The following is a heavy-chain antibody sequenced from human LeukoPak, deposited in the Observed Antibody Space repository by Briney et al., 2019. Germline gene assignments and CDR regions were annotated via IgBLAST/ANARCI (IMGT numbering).Heavy chain of an antibody. Sequence: TSETLSLTGTVSGGSISSGDYYWSWIRQPPGKGLEWIGYIYYSGSTYYTPSLKRRVTISVDTSKNQFSLKLSSVTAADTAVYYCASQGVIAARPLDYWGQGTLVTVSS. V-gene: IGHV4-30-4*08. CDR3: ASQGVIAARPLDY. D-gene: IGHD6-6*01. CDR2: IYYSGST. CDR1: GGSISSGDYY. J-gene: IGHJ4*02.